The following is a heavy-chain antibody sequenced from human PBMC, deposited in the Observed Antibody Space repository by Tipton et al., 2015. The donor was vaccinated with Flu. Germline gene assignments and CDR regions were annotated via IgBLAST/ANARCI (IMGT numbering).Heavy chain of an antibody. CDR2: IYYSGST. J-gene: IGHJ1*01. CDR3: ARYGTYDGSRYFQH. V-gene: IGHV4-59*01. D-gene: IGHD1-26*01. CDR1: GGSISSYY. Sequence: TLSLTCTVSGGSISSYYWSWIRQPPGKGLEWIGYIYYSGSTNYNPSLKSRVTISVDTSKNQFSLKLSSVTAADTAAYYCARYGTYDGSRYFQHWGQGTLVTVSS.